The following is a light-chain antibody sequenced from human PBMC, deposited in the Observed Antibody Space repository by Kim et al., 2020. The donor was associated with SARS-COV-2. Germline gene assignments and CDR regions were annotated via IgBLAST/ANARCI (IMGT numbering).Light chain of an antibody. CDR1: SSDVGAYNY. J-gene: IGLJ2*01. Sequence: GHSVAISCTGTSSDVGAYNYVSWYQQHPGKAPKLMIYEVNKRPSGVPDRFSGSKSGNTASLTISGLQAEDEADYYCSSYAGTNNLIFGGGTQRTVL. CDR3: SSYAGTNNLI. CDR2: EVN. V-gene: IGLV2-8*01.